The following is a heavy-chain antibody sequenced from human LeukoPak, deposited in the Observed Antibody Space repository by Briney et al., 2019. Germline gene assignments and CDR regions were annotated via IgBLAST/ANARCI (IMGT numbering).Heavy chain of an antibody. D-gene: IGHD5-12*01. V-gene: IGHV1-3*01. J-gene: IGHJ6*02. CDR1: GYTFTSYA. CDR3: ARDGDGGYSGYGLYGMDV. Sequence: ASVKVSCKASGYTFTSYAMHWVRQAPGQRLEWMGWINAGNGNTKYSQKFQGRVTITGDTSASTAYMELSSLRSEDTAVYYCARDGDGGYSGYGLYGMDVWGQGTTVTVSS. CDR2: INAGNGNT.